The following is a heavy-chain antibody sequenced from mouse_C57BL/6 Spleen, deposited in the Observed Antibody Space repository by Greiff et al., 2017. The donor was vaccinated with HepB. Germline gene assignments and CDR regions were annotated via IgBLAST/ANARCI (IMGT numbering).Heavy chain of an antibody. Sequence: VQLQQPGTELVKPGASVKLSCKASGYTFTSYWMHWVKQRPGQGLEWIGNINPSNGGTNYNEKFKSKATLTVDKSSSTAYMQLSSLTSEDSAVYYCARGYGSSRILYWYFDVWGTGTTVTVSS. CDR2: INPSNGGT. V-gene: IGHV1-53*01. CDR1: GYTFTSYW. J-gene: IGHJ1*03. D-gene: IGHD1-1*01. CDR3: ARGYGSSRILYWYFDV.